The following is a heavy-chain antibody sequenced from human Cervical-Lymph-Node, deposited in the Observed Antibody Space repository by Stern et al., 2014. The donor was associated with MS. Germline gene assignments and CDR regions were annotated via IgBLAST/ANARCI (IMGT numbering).Heavy chain of an antibody. J-gene: IGHJ4*02. V-gene: IGHV4-59*01. D-gene: IGHD5-18*01. Sequence: QVQLVQSGPGLVKPSETLSLTCTVSGGSISSYYWSWIRQPPGKGLEWIGYIYYSGSTNYNPSLKSRVTISVDTSKNQFSLKLSSVTAADTAVYYCARAGVRRIQLLDYWGQGTLVTVSS. CDR2: IYYSGST. CDR3: ARAGVRRIQLLDY. CDR1: GGSISSYY.